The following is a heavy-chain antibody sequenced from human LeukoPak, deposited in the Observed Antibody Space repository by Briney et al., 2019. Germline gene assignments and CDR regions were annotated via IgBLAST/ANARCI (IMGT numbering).Heavy chain of an antibody. Sequence: LRLSCAASGFTFSSYAMSWVRQHPGKGLEWIGYIYYSGSTYYNPSLKSRVTISVDTSKNQFSLKLSSVTAADTAVYYCARVPYDFWSGSIDYWGQGTLVTVSS. CDR3: ARVPYDFWSGSIDY. J-gene: IGHJ4*02. V-gene: IGHV4-31*02. CDR2: IYYSGST. CDR1: GFTFSSYA. D-gene: IGHD3-3*01.